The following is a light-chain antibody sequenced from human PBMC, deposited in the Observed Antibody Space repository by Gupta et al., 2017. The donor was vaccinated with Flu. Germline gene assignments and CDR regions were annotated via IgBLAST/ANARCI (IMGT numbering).Light chain of an antibody. CDR1: SSDVVAHNY. V-gene: IGLV2-14*03. CDR3: SSYTASSSLVI. CDR2: DVS. J-gene: IGLJ2*01. Sequence: SSDVVAHNYVSWYQQHPGKAPQLMLYDVSNRRSGVSQRFSGSKSGNTAALTISGLRAEDEADYYCSSYTASSSLVIFGGGTRLTVL.